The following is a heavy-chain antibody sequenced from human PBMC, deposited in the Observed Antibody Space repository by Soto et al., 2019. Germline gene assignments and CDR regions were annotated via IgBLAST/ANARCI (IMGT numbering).Heavy chain of an antibody. CDR2: ISAYNGNT. Sequence: ASVKVSCKASGYTFTSYGISWVRQAPRQGLEWMGWISAYNGNTNYAQKLQGRVTMTTDTSTSTAYMELRSLRSDDTAVYYCARDWEAYCGGDCYFGYWGQGTLVTVSS. V-gene: IGHV1-18*01. J-gene: IGHJ4*02. CDR1: GYTFTSYG. D-gene: IGHD2-21*02. CDR3: ARDWEAYCGGDCYFGY.